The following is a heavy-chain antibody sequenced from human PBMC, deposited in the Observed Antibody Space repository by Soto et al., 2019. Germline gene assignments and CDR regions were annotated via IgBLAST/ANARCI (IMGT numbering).Heavy chain of an antibody. D-gene: IGHD6-13*01. V-gene: IGHV4-31*03. CDR3: ARDNGGAAAGTSPTDTLFDY. CDR1: GGSISSGGYY. Sequence: SETLSLTCTVSGGSISSGGYYWSWIRQHPGKGLEWIGYIYYSGSTYYNPSLKSRVTISVDTSKNQFSLKLSSVTAADTAVYYCARDNGGAAAGTSPTDTLFDYWGQGTLVTVSS. J-gene: IGHJ4*02. CDR2: IYYSGST.